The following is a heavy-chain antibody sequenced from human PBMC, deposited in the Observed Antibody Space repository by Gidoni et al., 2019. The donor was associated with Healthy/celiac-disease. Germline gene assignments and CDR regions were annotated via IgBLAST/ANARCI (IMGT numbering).Heavy chain of an antibody. J-gene: IGHJ4*02. CDR3: ARGSRDGYKYYFDY. CDR1: AFTFSDHY. CDR2: TRNKANSYTT. Sequence: EVQLVESGGGLVQPGGSLRLSCAASAFTFSDHYMDWVRQAPGKGLEWVGRTRNKANSYTTEYAASVKGRFTISRDDSKNSLYLQMNSLKTEDTAVYYCARGSRDGYKYYFDYWGQGTLVTVSS. D-gene: IGHD5-12*01. V-gene: IGHV3-72*01.